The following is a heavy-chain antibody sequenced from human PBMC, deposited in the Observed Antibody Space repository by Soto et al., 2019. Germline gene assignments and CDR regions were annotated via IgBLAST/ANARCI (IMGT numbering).Heavy chain of an antibody. J-gene: IGHJ4*02. V-gene: IGHV3-23*01. Sequence: GGSLRLSCAASGFTFSRYVMSWVRQAPGKGLEWVSSINGGADDSYHGDSVKGRFTISRDNTKDTLFMQMNSLRAEDTAVYYCVKGSSNGRPYYFDSWGQGTTGTVSS. CDR3: VKGSSNGRPYYFDS. CDR2: INGGADDS. D-gene: IGHD2-8*01. CDR1: GFTFSRYV.